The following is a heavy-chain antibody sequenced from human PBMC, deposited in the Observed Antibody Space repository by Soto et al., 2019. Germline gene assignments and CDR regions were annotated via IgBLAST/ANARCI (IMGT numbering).Heavy chain of an antibody. J-gene: IGHJ3*02. D-gene: IGHD2-21*02. CDR3: ASDIVVVTDPPGAFDI. V-gene: IGHV1-18*04. Sequence: QVQLVQSGAEVKKPGASVKVSCKASGHTFTSYGISWVRQAPGQGLEWMGWISAYNGNTNYAQKLQGRVTMTTDTSTSTAYMELRSLRSDDTAVYYCASDIVVVTDPPGAFDIWGQGTMVTVSS. CDR2: ISAYNGNT. CDR1: GHTFTSYG.